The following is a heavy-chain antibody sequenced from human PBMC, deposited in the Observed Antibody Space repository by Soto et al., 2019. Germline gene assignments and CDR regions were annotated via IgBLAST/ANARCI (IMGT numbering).Heavy chain of an antibody. Sequence: GGSLRLSCAASRFTFTTYAMNWVRQAPGKGLEWVALMSSDGTNEHYADSVRGRFTVSRDNSRNTLFLQMNNLRTDDTAVYYCARSGYISGWHCYFDFWGLGTLVTVSS. J-gene: IGHJ4*02. V-gene: IGHV3-30-3*01. CDR2: MSSDGTNE. D-gene: IGHD6-19*01. CDR3: ARSGYISGWHCYFDF. CDR1: RFTFTTYA.